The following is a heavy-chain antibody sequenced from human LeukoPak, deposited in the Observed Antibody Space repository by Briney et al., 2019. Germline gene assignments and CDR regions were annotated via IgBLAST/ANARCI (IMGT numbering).Heavy chain of an antibody. D-gene: IGHD6-6*01. CDR2: ISSNGGST. J-gene: IGHJ4*02. CDR3: AREASIVVRCGDY. CDR1: GFTFSSYA. V-gene: IGHV3-64*01. Sequence: GGSLRPSCAASGFTFSSYAMHWVRQAPGKGLEYVSAISSNGGSTSYANSVKGRFTISRDNSKNTLYLQMGSLRAEDMAVYYCAREASIVVRCGDYWGQGTLVTVSS.